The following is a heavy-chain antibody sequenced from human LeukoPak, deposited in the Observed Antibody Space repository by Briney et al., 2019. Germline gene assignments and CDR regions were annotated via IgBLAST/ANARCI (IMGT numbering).Heavy chain of an antibody. D-gene: IGHD1-26*01. CDR3: AREGPYGGSGSYYFDY. CDR1: GYSISNDYY. V-gene: IGHV4-28*03. J-gene: IGHJ4*02. Sequence: SETLSLTCAVSGYSISNDYYWGWIRQPPGRGLEWIGHIYHSGSGYYNPSLKSRVAMSVDTSKNQFSLKLSSVTAVDTAVYYCAREGPYGGSGSYYFDYWGQGTLVTVSS. CDR2: IYHSGSG.